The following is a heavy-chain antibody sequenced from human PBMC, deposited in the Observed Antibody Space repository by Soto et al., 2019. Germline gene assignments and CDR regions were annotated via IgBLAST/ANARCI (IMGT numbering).Heavy chain of an antibody. Sequence: GSLRLSCAASGFTFSSYGMHWVRQAPGKGLEWVAVISYDGSNKYYADSVKGRFTISRDNSKNTLYLQMNSLRAEDTAVYYCARDRSYGPDDYYYYGMDVWGQGTTVTVSS. CDR1: GFTFSSYG. CDR3: ARDRSYGPDDYYYYGMDV. CDR2: ISYDGSNK. V-gene: IGHV3-30*03. J-gene: IGHJ6*02. D-gene: IGHD5-18*01.